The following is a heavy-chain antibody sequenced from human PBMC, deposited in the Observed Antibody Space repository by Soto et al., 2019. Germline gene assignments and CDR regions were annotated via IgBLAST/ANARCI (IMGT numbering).Heavy chain of an antibody. CDR2: IYYSGST. V-gene: IGHV4-39*01. D-gene: IGHD3-10*01. CDR1: GGSISSSSYY. Sequence: SETLSLTCTVSGGSISSSSYYWGWIRQPPGKGLEWIGSIYYSGSTYYNPSLKSRVTISVDTSKNQFSLKLSSVTAADTAVYYCARHHGLYYYYGMDVWGQGTTVTVSS. CDR3: ARHHGLYYYYGMDV. J-gene: IGHJ6*02.